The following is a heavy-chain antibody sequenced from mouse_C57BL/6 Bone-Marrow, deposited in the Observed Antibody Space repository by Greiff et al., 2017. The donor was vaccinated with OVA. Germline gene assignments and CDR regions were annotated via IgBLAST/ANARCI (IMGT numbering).Heavy chain of an antibody. CDR3: ARGYNNYLFAY. J-gene: IGHJ3*01. V-gene: IGHV1-76*01. Sequence: QVQLQQSGAELVRPGASVKLSCKASGYTFTDYYINWVKQRPGQGLEWIARIYPGSGNTYYNEKFKGKATLTADKSSSTAYMQLSSLSSEESAVYFCARGYNNYLFAYWGQGTLVTVSA. D-gene: IGHD2-5*01. CDR1: GYTFTDYY. CDR2: IYPGSGNT.